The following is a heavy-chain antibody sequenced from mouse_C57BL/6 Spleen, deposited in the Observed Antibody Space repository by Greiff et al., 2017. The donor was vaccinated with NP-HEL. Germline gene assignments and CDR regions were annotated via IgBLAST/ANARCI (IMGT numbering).Heavy chain of an antibody. Sequence: QVQLQQPGAELVMPGASVKLSCKASGYTFTSYWMHWVKQRPGQGLEWIGEIDPSDSYTNYNQKFKGKSTLTVDKSSSTAYMQLSSLTSEDSAVYYCARRGITTVAYYAMDYWGQGTSVTVSS. J-gene: IGHJ4*01. CDR2: IDPSDSYT. CDR1: GYTFTSYW. CDR3: ARRGITTVAYYAMDY. V-gene: IGHV1-69*01. D-gene: IGHD1-1*01.